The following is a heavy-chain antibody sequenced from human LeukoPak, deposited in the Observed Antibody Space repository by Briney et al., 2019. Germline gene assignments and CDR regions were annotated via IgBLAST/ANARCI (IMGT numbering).Heavy chain of an antibody. CDR1: GDSISSSYW. J-gene: IGHJ4*02. CDR2: IFHSGNT. Sequence: SETLSLTCAVSGDSISSSYWWSWVRQPPGKGLEWIGEIFHSGNTNYNPPLKSRVTISVDKSKNQFSLKLSSVTAADTAVYYCACYYDSSGYRFDYWGQGTLVTVSS. V-gene: IGHV4-4*02. D-gene: IGHD3-22*01. CDR3: ACYYDSSGYRFDY.